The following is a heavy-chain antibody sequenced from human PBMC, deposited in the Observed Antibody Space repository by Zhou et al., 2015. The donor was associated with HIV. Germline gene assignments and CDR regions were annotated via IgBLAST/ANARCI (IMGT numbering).Heavy chain of an antibody. V-gene: IGHV1-69*02. CDR3: ATHEGELGIFGAAFDI. J-gene: IGHJ3*02. Sequence: QVQLVQSGAEVKKPGSSVKVSCKASGGTFSSYTISWVRQAPGQGLEWMGRIIPILGIANYAQKFQGRVTITADKSTSTAYMELSSLRSEDTAVYYCATHEGELGIFGAAFDIWGQGTMVTVSS. CDR1: GGTFSSYT. D-gene: IGHD7-27*01. CDR2: IIPILGIA.